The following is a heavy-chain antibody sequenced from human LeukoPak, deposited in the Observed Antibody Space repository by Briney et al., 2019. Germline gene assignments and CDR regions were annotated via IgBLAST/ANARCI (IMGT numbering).Heavy chain of an antibody. V-gene: IGHV3-48*01. CDR1: GFTFSSYG. J-gene: IGHJ5*02. CDR2: VSSSSSTI. Sequence: GGSLRLSCAASGFTFSSYGMNWVRQVPGKGLEWVSYVSSSSSTIYYADSVKGRFIISRDNARNSLYLQMNSLRAEDTTVYYCAGTPGWFDPWGQGTLVTVSS. CDR3: AGTPGWFDP.